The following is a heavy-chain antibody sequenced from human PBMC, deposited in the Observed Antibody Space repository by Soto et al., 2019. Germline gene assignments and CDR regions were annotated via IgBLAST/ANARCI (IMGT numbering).Heavy chain of an antibody. J-gene: IGHJ4*02. CDR2: INAGNANT. CDR1: GYTFASYA. D-gene: IGHD3-22*01. V-gene: IGHV1-3*01. Sequence: GPPVKVSCKAAGYTFASYALHWLRQAPGQRLEWMGWINAGNANTKYSQTLQGRITITRDTSASTAYMELSSLRSEDTAVFYCARQLDSTGLYYDYWGQGTLVTVSS. CDR3: ARQLDSTGLYYDY.